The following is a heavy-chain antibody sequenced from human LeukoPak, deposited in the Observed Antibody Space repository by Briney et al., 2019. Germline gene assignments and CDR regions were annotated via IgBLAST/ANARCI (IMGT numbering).Heavy chain of an antibody. D-gene: IGHD4-17*01. CDR3: ARGSGWYGDYDPYYFDY. Sequence: GASVKVSCKASGYTFTSYDINWVRQATGQGLEWMGWMNPNSGNTGYAQKFQGRVTITRNTSISTAYMELSSLRSEDTAVYYCARGSGWYGDYDPYYFDYWGQGTLVTVSS. CDR1: GYTFTSYD. J-gene: IGHJ4*02. CDR2: MNPNSGNT. V-gene: IGHV1-8*03.